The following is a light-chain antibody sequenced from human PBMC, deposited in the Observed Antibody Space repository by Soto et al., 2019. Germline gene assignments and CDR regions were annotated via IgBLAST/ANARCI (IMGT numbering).Light chain of an antibody. J-gene: IGLJ3*02. CDR1: SSDVGGYNY. CDR2: EVS. Sequence: QSALTQPASVSGSPGQSITISCTGTSSDVGGYNYVSWYQQHPGKAPKLMIYEVSNRPSGVSNRFSGSKSGNTASLTISGLQAVDEADYYCSSYISSSTRVFGGGTKLTVL. V-gene: IGLV2-14*01. CDR3: SSYISSSTRV.